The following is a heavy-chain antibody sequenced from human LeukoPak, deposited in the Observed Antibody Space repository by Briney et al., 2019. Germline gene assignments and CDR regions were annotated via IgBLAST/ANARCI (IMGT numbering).Heavy chain of an antibody. CDR1: GGSISGSSYY. Sequence: SETLSLTCTVSGGSISGSSYYWGWIRQPPGKGLEWIGSIYDSGSTYYNPSLKSRVTISEDTSKNQFSLKLTSVTAADTAVYYCATLGEYYDSSGYYYNWGQGTLVTVSS. D-gene: IGHD3-22*01. V-gene: IGHV4-39*07. CDR2: IYDSGST. J-gene: IGHJ4*02. CDR3: ATLGEYYDSSGYYYN.